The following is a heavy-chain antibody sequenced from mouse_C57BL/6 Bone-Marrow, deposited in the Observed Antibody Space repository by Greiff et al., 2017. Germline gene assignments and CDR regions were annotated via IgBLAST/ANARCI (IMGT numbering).Heavy chain of an antibody. V-gene: IGHV14-4*01. Sequence: EVKLVESGAELVRPGASVKLSCTASGFNIKDDYMHWVKQRPEQGLEWIGWIDPENGDTEYASKFQGKATITADTSSNTAYLQLSSLTSEDTAVYYCTTIPNLFFAYWGQGTLVTVSA. CDR1: GFNIKDDY. CDR2: IDPENGDT. J-gene: IGHJ3*01. D-gene: IGHD1-1*01. CDR3: TTIPNLFFAY.